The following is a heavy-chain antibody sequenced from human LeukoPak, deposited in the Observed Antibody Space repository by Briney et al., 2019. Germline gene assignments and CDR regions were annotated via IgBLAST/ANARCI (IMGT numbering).Heavy chain of an antibody. Sequence: PGGSLRLSCAASGFTLITYWMHWVRQTPGKGLEWVSNIRSDDSSTTYADSVKGRFTISRDNAKNTLYLQMNSLRAEDTAVYYCAGGFTYFDYWGQGTLVTVSS. J-gene: IGHJ4*02. CDR1: GFTLITYW. CDR3: AGGFTYFDY. CDR2: IRSDDSST. V-gene: IGHV3-74*01.